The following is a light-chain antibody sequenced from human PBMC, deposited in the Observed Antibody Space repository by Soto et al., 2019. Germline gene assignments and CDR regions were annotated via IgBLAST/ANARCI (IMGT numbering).Light chain of an antibody. CDR1: QSAGRN. Sequence: EMVMTQSPATLSVSPGERATLSCRASQSAGRNLAWYQQKPGQAPRLLIYGASTRATGVPARFSGSGSGTEFTLTISSLQSEDFAVYYCQQYDNWPLTFGGGTKVDIK. CDR2: GAS. V-gene: IGKV3-15*01. CDR3: QQYDNWPLT. J-gene: IGKJ4*01.